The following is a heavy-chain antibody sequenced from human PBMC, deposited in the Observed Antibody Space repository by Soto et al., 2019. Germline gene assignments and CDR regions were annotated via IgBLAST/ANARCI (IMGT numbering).Heavy chain of an antibody. CDR3: VRERTIFGVAPGGGVDV. J-gene: IGHJ6*02. V-gene: IGHV4-30-2*01. Sequence: LQLQESGSGLIKPSQTLSLTRAVSGGSISTSDYTWSWIRQPPGRGLEWIGSVYHSGATHYMPSLKNRLTMSLDKSKNQFSLDLTSVTAADTAVYYCVRERTIFGVAPGGGVDVWGQGTTVTVSS. CDR2: VYHSGAT. CDR1: GGSISTSDYT. D-gene: IGHD3-3*01.